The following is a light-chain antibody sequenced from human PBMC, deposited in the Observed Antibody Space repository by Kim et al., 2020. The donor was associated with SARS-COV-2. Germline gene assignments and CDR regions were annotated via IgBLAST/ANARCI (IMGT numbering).Light chain of an antibody. V-gene: IGKV2-30*01. Sequence: PASITGSTSRSLVYSVSNSYLNWYQQRPGQSPRLLIYDASSRASGVPDRFSGSGSGTDFTLPISSLEPEDFAVYYCKQCTPWPFTFGPGTKVDIK. CDR2: DAS. CDR3: KQCTPWPFT. J-gene: IGKJ3*01. CDR1: RSLVYSVSNSY.